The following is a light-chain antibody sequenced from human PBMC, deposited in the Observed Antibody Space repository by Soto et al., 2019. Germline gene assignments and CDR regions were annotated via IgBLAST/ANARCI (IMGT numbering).Light chain of an antibody. V-gene: IGKV3-15*01. CDR1: QTGYYN. CDR2: GPS. J-gene: IGKJ1*01. Sequence: EIVMTQSPATLSVSPGERATLSCRASQTGYYNLAWSQQKPGQAPRLLIYGPSTRATAIPARFSGSGSGTEFALSISSLQSEDFAVYYCHQYSNWWTFGQGTKVDIK. CDR3: HQYSNWWT.